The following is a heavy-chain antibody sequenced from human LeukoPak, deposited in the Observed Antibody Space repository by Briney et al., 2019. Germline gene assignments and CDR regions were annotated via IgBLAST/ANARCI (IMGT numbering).Heavy chain of an antibody. D-gene: IGHD3-10*01. CDR3: ARAGLTMVRGVTSYFDY. J-gene: IGHJ4*02. CDR2: INPNSGGT. CDR1: GYTFTGYY. Sequence: ASVNVSCKASGYTFTGYYMHWVRQAPGQGLEWMGWINPNSGGTNYAQKFQGRVTMTRDTSISTAYMELSRLRSDDTAVYYCARAGLTMVRGVTSYFDYWGQGTLVTVSS. V-gene: IGHV1-2*02.